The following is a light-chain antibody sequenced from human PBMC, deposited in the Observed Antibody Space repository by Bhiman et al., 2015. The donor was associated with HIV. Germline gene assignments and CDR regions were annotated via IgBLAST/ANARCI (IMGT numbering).Light chain of an antibody. Sequence: SYELTQPPSVSVSPGQTARITCSGDALPKQYAYWYQQKPGQAPVLVIYKDSERPSGIPERISGSSSGTTVTLTISGVQAEDEADYYCQAWDSNTGVFGTGTKVTVL. J-gene: IGLJ1*01. CDR1: ALPKQY. V-gene: IGLV3-25*03. CDR3: QAWDSNTGV. CDR2: KDS.